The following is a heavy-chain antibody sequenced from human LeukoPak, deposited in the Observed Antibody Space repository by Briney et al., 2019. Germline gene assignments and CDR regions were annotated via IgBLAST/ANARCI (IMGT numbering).Heavy chain of an antibody. V-gene: IGHV3-74*01. D-gene: IGHD3-10*01. CDR1: GFTFSSYW. CDR3: AKLGRNYFDY. J-gene: IGHJ4*02. Sequence: GGSLRLSCTASGFTFSSYWMHWVRQAPGKGLVWVSLINADGSSTNYADSVKGRLTISRDNAKNTLYLQMNSLRAEDTAVYYCAKLGRNYFDYWGQGTLVTVSS. CDR2: INADGSST.